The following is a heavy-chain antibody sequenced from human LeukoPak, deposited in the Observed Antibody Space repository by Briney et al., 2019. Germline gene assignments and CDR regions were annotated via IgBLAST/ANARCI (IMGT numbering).Heavy chain of an antibody. J-gene: IGHJ4*02. V-gene: IGHV3-30*18. D-gene: IGHD1-26*01. CDR1: GFTFSSYG. CDR2: ISYDGSNK. CDR3: AKASADGAIDFDY. Sequence: RSLRLSCAASGFTFSSYGMHWVRQAPGKGLEWVAVISYDGSNKYYADSVKGRFTISRDNSKNTLYLQMNSLRAEDTAVYYCAKASADGAIDFDYWGQGTLVTVSS.